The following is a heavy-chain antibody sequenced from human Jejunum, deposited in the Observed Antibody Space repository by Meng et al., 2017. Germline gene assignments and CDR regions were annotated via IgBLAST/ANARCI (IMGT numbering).Heavy chain of an antibody. J-gene: IGHJ4*02. D-gene: IGHD2-2*01. CDR2: MDYRGST. V-gene: IGHV4-30-4*01. CDR3: ARGELLWDY. CDR1: GDSISRGEYF. Sequence: GQPQESGPGLVKPSQTLSPTCTVSGDSISRGEYFWSWSRQPPGKGLEWIGYMDYRGSTFYTPSLKSRVTISVDTSKNQFSLKLSSVTAADTAVYFCARGELLWDYWGQGTLVTVSS.